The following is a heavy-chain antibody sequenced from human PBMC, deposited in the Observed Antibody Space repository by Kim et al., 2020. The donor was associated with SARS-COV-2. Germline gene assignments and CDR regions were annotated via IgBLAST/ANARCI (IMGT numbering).Heavy chain of an antibody. CDR2: ISSRSSHA. V-gene: IGHV3-11*06. Sequence: GGSLRLSCAASGFTFSDYYMSWIRQAPGKGLEWISFISSRSSHANYAASVEGRFTISRDNAKNSLYLQMNSLRAEDTAVYYCVRDYYGSGSYTPIEHWG. CDR1: GFTFSDYY. D-gene: IGHD3-10*01. J-gene: IGHJ1*01. CDR3: VRDYYGSGSYTPIEH.